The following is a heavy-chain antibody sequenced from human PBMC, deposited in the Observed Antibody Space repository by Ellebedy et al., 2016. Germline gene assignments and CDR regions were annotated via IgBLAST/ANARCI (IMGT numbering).Heavy chain of an antibody. V-gene: IGHV3-23*01. CDR3: AKRRGGYSGYDCDY. CDR2: ISGSGGST. J-gene: IGHJ4*02. Sequence: GGSLRLSCAASGFTFSNYAMSWVRQAPGKGLEWVSAISGSGGSTNYADSVKGRFTISRDSSKNTLYLQMNSLRAEDTAVYYCAKRRGGYSGYDCDYWGQGTLVTVSS. D-gene: IGHD5-12*01. CDR1: GFTFSNYA.